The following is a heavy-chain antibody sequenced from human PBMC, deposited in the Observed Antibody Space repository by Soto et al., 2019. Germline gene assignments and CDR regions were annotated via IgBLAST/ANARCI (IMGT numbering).Heavy chain of an antibody. CDR2: IYYSGST. J-gene: IGHJ6*02. V-gene: IGHV4-31*03. CDR3: ARATGMDV. Sequence: SETLSLTCTVSGGSISSGVYYWSWIRQHPGKGLEWIGYIYYSGSTYYNPSLQGRVTMTTDTSTSTAYMELRSLRSDDTAVYYCARATGMDVWGQGTTVTVSS. CDR1: GGSISSGVYY.